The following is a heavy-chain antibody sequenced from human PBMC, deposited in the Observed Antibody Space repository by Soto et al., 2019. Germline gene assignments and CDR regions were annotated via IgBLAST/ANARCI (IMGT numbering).Heavy chain of an antibody. CDR2: ITSDGKSK. Sequence: LRLSCAASGFNFSNHWMHWVRQRPGEGLVWVSRITSDGKSKAYAESVKGRFAISRDNAKNTLYLQMNGLTAEDTAVYYCARESGDWPLNWFDPWGQGTLVTISS. CDR1: GFNFSNHW. V-gene: IGHV3-74*01. J-gene: IGHJ5*02. CDR3: ARESGDWPLNWFDP. D-gene: IGHD2-21*02.